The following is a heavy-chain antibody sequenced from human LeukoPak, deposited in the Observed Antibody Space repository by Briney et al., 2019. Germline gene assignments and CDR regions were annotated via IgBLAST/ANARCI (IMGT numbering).Heavy chain of an antibody. V-gene: IGHV4-59*01. Sequence: SETLSLTYSVSGASISTDYWTWMRQPPGKGLEWIGYIYNIGSTKYTPSLKSRVTISRDTSKNQFSLELRSVTAADTAVYYCVKVTGINYYYYMDVWGKGTTVTVSS. CDR3: VKVTGINYYYYMDV. D-gene: IGHD1-20*01. J-gene: IGHJ6*03. CDR1: GASISTDY. CDR2: IYNIGST.